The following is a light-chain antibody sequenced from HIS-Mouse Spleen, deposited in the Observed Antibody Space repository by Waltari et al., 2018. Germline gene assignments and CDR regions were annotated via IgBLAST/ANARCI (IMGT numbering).Light chain of an antibody. CDR1: QSVSSSY. J-gene: IGKJ1*01. Sequence: EIVLTQSPGTLSLSPGERVTLSCRASQSVSSSYLAWYQQKPGQAPRRLIYGASSRATGIPDRFSGSGSGTDFTLTISRLEPEDFAVYYCQQYGSSPQGVWTFGQGTKVEIK. CDR3: QQYGSSPQGVWT. CDR2: GAS. V-gene: IGKV3-20*01.